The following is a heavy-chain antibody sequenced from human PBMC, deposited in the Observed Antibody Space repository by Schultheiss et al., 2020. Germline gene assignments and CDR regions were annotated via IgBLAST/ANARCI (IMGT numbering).Heavy chain of an antibody. V-gene: IGHV4-39*07. D-gene: IGHD4-17*01. CDR1: GGSISSSSYY. Sequence: SETLSLTCTVSGGSISSSSYYWGWVRQPPGKGLEWIGSIYYSGSTYYNPSLKSRVTMSVDTSKNQFSLKLSSVTAADTAVYYCARSREGGDGDYPGAFDIWGQGTMVTVS. CDR3: ARSREGGDGDYPGAFDI. J-gene: IGHJ3*02. CDR2: IYYSGST.